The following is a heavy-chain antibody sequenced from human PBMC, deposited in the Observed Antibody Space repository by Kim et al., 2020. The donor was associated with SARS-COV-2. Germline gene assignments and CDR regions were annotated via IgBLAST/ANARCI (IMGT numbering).Heavy chain of an antibody. CDR1: GFSFSRSG. D-gene: IGHD3-10*01. Sequence: GGSLRLSCAVSGFSFSRSGMHWVRQAPGKGLEWVAIISYDGSNKEYTDSVKGRFTISRDDAKNTLYLQMNSLREEDTAVYYCVGRSMVRGAGYGMDVWGEGNTGTVSS. CDR2: ISYDGSNK. V-gene: IGHV3-30*03. J-gene: IGHJ6*04. CDR3: VGRSMVRGAGYGMDV.